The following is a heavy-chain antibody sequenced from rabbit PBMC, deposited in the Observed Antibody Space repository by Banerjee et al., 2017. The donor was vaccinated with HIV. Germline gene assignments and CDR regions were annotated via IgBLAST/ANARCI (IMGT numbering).Heavy chain of an antibody. CDR1: GFTLSTYW. CDR3: ARGDAGYAYANDL. Sequence: QEQLEESGGGLVKPGGTLTLTCTASGFTLSTYWMCWVRQAPGKGLEWIGCIVTTSGSTYYATWAKGRFTISKTSSTTVTLQMTSLTAADMATYFCARGDAGYAYANDLWGPGTLVTVS. J-gene: IGHJ4*01. V-gene: IGHV1S45*01. CDR2: IVTTSGST. D-gene: IGHD6-1*01.